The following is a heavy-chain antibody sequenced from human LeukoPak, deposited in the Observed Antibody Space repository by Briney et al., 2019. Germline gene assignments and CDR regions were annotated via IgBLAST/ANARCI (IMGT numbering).Heavy chain of an antibody. D-gene: IGHD2-21*01. J-gene: IGHJ4*02. CDR3: ARDRDWAFDY. Sequence: GGSLRLSCAASGFTFTSHGMHWVRQAPGKGLEWVAFTRNDGNNKYYADSVKGRFTISRDNSKNMLSLQMNSLRTEDTAVYYCARDRDWAFDYWGQGILVTVSS. CDR2: TRNDGNNK. V-gene: IGHV3-30*02. CDR1: GFTFTSHG.